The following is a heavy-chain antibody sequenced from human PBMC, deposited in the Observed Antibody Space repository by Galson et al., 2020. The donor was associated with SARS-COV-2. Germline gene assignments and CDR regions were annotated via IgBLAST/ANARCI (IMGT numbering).Heavy chain of an antibody. Sequence: HGESLKISCKGSGYSFTTYGISWVRQMPGKGLEWMGRIDPSDSYTKYSPSFQGHVTILVDKSISTAYLQWSSLKASDTAMYYCAKQGIAVNWYFDLWGRGTLVTVSS. CDR1: GYSFTTYG. CDR2: IDPSDSYT. CDR3: AKQGIAVNWYFDL. D-gene: IGHD6-19*01. J-gene: IGHJ2*01. V-gene: IGHV5-10-1*01.